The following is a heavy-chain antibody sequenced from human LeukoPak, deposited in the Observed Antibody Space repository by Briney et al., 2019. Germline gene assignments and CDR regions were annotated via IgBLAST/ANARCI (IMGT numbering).Heavy chain of an antibody. CDR2: IYYSGST. CDR1: GGSISSYY. D-gene: IGHD5-18*01. CDR3: ARTRSGTAMVPAN. V-gene: IGHV4-59*12. J-gene: IGHJ4*02. Sequence: SETLSLTCTVSGGSISSYYWSWIRQPPGKGLEWIGYIYYSGSTNYNPSLKSRVTISVDTSKNQFSLKLSSVTAADTAVYYCARTRSGTAMVPANWGQGTLVTVSS.